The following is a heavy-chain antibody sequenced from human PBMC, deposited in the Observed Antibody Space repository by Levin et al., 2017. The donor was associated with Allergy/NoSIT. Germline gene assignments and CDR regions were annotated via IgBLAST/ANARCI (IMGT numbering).Heavy chain of an antibody. CDR3: ARREGYYGSGSKFSWFDP. V-gene: IGHV5-51*01. CDR2: IYPGDSDT. J-gene: IGHJ5*02. Sequence: GESLKISCKGSGYSFTSYWIGWVRQMPGKGLEWMGIIYPGDSDTSYSPSFQGQVTISADKSISTAYLQWSSLKASDTAMYYCARREGYYGSGSKFSWFDPWGQGTLVTVSS. D-gene: IGHD3-10*01. CDR1: GYSFTSYW.